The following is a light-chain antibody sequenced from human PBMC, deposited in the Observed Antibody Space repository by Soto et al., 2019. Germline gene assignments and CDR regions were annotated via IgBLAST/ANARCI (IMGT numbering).Light chain of an antibody. Sequence: DIVLTQSPGTLYLSPGERAILSCRASQSVSSTSLAWYQQRPGQAPRLLIYHVSSRATGIPDRFSGSGSGTDFTLTISTLEPEDFAVYYCQQYGTSSLTFGGGTRVEI. V-gene: IGKV3-20*01. CDR3: QQYGTSSLT. CDR1: QSVSSTS. J-gene: IGKJ4*01. CDR2: HVS.